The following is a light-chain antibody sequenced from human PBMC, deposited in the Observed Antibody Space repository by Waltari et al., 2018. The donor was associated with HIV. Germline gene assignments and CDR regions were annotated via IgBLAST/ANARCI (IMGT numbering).Light chain of an antibody. CDR2: GNS. CDR1: SYNIGVAYD. J-gene: IGLJ3*02. CDR3: QSYDSSLSGWV. Sequence: QSVLTQTPSVSWCPAQGVTISGTGSSYNIGVAYDVHWYQQLPGTAPKLLIYGNSNRPSGVPDRFSGSKSGTSASLAITGLQAEDEADYYCQSYDSSLSGWVFGGGTKLTVL. V-gene: IGLV1-40*01.